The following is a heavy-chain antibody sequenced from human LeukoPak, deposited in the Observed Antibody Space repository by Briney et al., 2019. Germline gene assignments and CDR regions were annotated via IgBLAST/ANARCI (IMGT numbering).Heavy chain of an antibody. D-gene: IGHD1-26*01. J-gene: IGHJ6*03. Sequence: GGSLRLSCAASGFTFSSYAMHWVRQAPGKGLEWVAVISYDGSNKYYADSVKGRFTISRDNSKNTLYLQMNSLKTEDTAVYYCTRQPGVYSGSYSRYYYMDVWGKGTTVTISS. V-gene: IGHV3-30*04. CDR2: ISYDGSNK. CDR3: TRQPGVYSGSYSRYYYMDV. CDR1: GFTFSSYA.